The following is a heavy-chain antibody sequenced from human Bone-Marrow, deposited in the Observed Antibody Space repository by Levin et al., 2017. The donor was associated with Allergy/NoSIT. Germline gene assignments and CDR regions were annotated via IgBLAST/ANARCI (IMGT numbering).Heavy chain of an antibody. CDR3: AKGSSGWFQETDS. CDR2: ISGSGDVT. V-gene: IGHV3-23*01. D-gene: IGHD6-19*01. Sequence: GESLKISCTASGFTFHTSAMTWVRQAPGRGLAWVSAISGSGDVTSYADSVKGRFTVFRDNSKNMLFLQMVSLRVEDTAVFYCAKGSSGWFQETDSWGQGTLVTVSS. J-gene: IGHJ4*02. CDR1: GFTFHTSA.